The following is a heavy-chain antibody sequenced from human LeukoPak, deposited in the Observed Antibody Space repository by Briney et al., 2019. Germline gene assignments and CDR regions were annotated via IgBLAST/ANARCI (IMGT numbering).Heavy chain of an antibody. CDR2: ISAYNGNT. V-gene: IGHV1-18*01. Sequence: ASVKVSCKASGYTFTSYGISWVRQAPGQGLEWMGWISAYNGNTNYAQKLQGRVTMTTDTSTSTAYMELRSLRSDDTAVYYCARVPSGSRGIAARPWGYMDVWGKGTTVTVSS. J-gene: IGHJ6*03. CDR1: GYTFTSYG. CDR3: ARVPSGSRGIAARPWGYMDV. D-gene: IGHD6-6*01.